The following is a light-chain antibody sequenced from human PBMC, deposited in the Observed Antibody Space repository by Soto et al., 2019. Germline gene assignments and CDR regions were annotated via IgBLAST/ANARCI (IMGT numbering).Light chain of an antibody. V-gene: IGKV3-11*01. CDR1: QNVSTY. Sequence: IVLAPSPATLSLSPGGRGTLSCVASQNVSTYLIWYQQKPGQAPRLLIYDASNRATGIPARFSGSGSGTDFTLTISSLELEDSAVYYCQQRSRWPRTFGQGSKVDIK. CDR3: QQRSRWPRT. J-gene: IGKJ1*01. CDR2: DAS.